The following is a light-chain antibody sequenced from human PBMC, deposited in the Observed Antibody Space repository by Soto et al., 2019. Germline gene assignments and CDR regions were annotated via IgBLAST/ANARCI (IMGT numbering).Light chain of an antibody. CDR1: QSVSSN. CDR2: GAS. CDR3: QQYNNWPRT. J-gene: IGKJ1*01. V-gene: IGKV3-15*01. Sequence: EIEMTQSPATLSVSPGERATLSCRASQSVSSNLAWYQQKPGQAPRLLIYGASTSATGIPARFSGSGSGTEFTLTISSLQSEDFAVYYCQQYNNWPRTFGQGTKVEIK.